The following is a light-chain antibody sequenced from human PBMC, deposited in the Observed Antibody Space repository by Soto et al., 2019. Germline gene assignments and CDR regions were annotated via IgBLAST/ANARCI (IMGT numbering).Light chain of an antibody. CDR3: KQSYSTSPDT. V-gene: IGKV1-39*01. J-gene: IGKJ2*01. Sequence: DIQMTQSPSSLSASVGDRVTITCRASQSISTYLNWYQKKPGKAPKLLIHAASSLQSGVPSRFGGSGSGTDFTLTISSLQPEDFATYYCKQSYSTSPDTFCQGT. CDR2: AAS. CDR1: QSISTY.